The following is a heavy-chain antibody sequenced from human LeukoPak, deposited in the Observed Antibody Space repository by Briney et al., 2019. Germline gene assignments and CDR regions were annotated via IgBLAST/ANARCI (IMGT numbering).Heavy chain of an antibody. Sequence: ASVKVSCKTSGYTFTDYYIHWVRQATGQGLEWMGWMNPNSGYTGYAQKFQGRVTMARNTSISTAYMELSSLRSEDTAVYYCARGLSWNDDSFDYWGQGTLVTVSS. CDR3: ARGLSWNDDSFDY. J-gene: IGHJ4*02. CDR2: MNPNSGYT. CDR1: GYTFTDYY. V-gene: IGHV1-8*02. D-gene: IGHD1-1*01.